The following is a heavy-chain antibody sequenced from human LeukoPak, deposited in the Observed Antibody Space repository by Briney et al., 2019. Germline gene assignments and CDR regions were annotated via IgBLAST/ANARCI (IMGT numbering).Heavy chain of an antibody. V-gene: IGHV3-7*01. CDR2: IKQDGSEK. CDR1: GFTFSSYW. D-gene: IGHD3-10*01. CDR3: TRDFRITYYYGSGSYYLDY. Sequence: GGSLRLSCAASGFTFSSYWMSWVRQAPGKGLERVANIKQDGSEKYYVDSVKGRFTISRDNAKNSLYLRMNSLRAEDTAVYYCTRDFRITYYYGSGSYYLDYWGQGTLVTVSS. J-gene: IGHJ4*02.